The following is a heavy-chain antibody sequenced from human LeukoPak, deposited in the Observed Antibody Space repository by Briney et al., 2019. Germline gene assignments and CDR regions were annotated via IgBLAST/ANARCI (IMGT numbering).Heavy chain of an antibody. V-gene: IGHV3-64D*06. D-gene: IGHD4/OR15-4a*01. CDR1: ALTFNSYP. CDR3: VKESGFMVAPNSAFDI. Sequence: PGRSLRLSCSASALTFNSYPVHWVRQAPGKGLKYVSGSSRNGGSTYYGDCVKGRFTIYRDNSKNTLYLQISSLRAEDTAVYYCVKESGFMVAPNSAFDIWGQGTMVTVSS. J-gene: IGHJ3*02. CDR2: SSRNGGST.